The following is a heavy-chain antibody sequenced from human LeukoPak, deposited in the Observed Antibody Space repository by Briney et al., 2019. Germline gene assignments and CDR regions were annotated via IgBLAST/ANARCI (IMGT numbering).Heavy chain of an antibody. CDR2: IYYSGST. CDR1: GASVSGSPYY. J-gene: IGHJ4*02. D-gene: IGHD3-16*02. CDR3: ARVMITFGGVTVYFDY. V-gene: IGHV4-39*07. Sequence: SETLSLTCTVSGASVSGSPYYWGWIRQPPGKGLEWIGSIYYSGSTYYNPSLKSRVTISVDTSKNQFSLKLSSVTAADTAVYYCARVMITFGGVTVYFDYWGQGTLVTVSS.